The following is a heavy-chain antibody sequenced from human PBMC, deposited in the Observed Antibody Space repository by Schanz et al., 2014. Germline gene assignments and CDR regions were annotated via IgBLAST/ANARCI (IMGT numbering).Heavy chain of an antibody. Sequence: QVQLVQSGAEVKKPGASVKVSCKASGYTFSGYSMHWVRQAPGQGLEWMGRINPDSGGTNCSQKFQGRVTMTSDTSSTQVYMGVNSLTSDDTAVFYCARTASHDVWRGYIPHYAFDLWGQGTVVIVSS. CDR1: GYTFSGYS. V-gene: IGHV1-2*06. CDR3: ARTASHDVWRGYIPHYAFDL. D-gene: IGHD3-3*01. J-gene: IGHJ3*01. CDR2: INPDSGGT.